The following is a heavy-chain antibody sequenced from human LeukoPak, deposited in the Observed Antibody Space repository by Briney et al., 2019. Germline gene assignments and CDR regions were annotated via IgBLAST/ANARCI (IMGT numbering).Heavy chain of an antibody. V-gene: IGHV3-23*01. J-gene: IGHJ4*02. CDR3: ARVDTTLSYKLDY. Sequence: ETGGSLRLSCAASGFTFSNYAMSWVRQAPGKGLEWVSVITGSGGGTYYADSVKGRFTISRHNSKNTVYLQMNNLRAEDTAMYYCARVDTTLSYKLDYWGQGTLVTVSS. D-gene: IGHD1-1*01. CDR2: ITGSGGGT. CDR1: GFTFSNYA.